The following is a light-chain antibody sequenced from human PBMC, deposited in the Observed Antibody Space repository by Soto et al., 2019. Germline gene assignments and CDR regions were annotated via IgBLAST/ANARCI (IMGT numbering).Light chain of an antibody. Sequence: QSALTQPRSVSGSPGQSVTISCTGTSSDVGGYNYVSWYQQHPGKAPKLMIYDVSKWPSGVPDRFSGSKSGNTASLTISGIQAEDEADYYCCSYAGNSLWVFGGGTQLTVL. CDR1: SSDVGGYNY. CDR2: DVS. J-gene: IGLJ7*01. CDR3: CSYAGNSLWV. V-gene: IGLV2-11*01.